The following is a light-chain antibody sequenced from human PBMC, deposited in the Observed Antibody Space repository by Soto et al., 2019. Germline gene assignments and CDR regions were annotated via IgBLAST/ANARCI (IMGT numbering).Light chain of an antibody. V-gene: IGKV1-5*01. Sequence: DIQMTQSPSTLSASVGGRVTITCRASQSFSRWLAWYQQKPGKPPKLLVYDVSRLESGVPSRFSGSDSGTEFTLTISSLQPDDFATYYCQHYSLVWAFGQGTKVDI. CDR1: QSFSRW. CDR2: DVS. J-gene: IGKJ1*01. CDR3: QHYSLVWA.